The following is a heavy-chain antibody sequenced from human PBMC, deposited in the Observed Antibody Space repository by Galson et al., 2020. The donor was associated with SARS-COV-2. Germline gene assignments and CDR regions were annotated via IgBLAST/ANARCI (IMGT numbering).Heavy chain of an antibody. V-gene: IGHV3-7*03. D-gene: IGHD2-8*01. CDR1: GFTFSSYW. Sequence: GGSLRLSCAASGFTFSSYWMSWVRQAPGKGLEWVANIKQDGSEKYYVDSVKGRFTISRDNAKNSLYLQMNSLRAEDTAVYYCARGSTIMGYARFDPWGQGTLVTVSS. CDR3: ARGSTIMGYARFDP. J-gene: IGHJ5*02. CDR2: IKQDGSEK.